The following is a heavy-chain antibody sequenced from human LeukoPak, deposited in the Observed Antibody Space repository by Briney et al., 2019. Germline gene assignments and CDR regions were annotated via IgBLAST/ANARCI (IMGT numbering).Heavy chain of an antibody. CDR2: IIGSVGTT. D-gene: IGHD6-19*01. CDR3: AKGSSSGWPYYFDY. V-gene: IGHV3-23*01. J-gene: IGHJ4*02. Sequence: IIGSVGTTYYSDSVKGRFTISRDSSKNTLYLQMNSLRADDTAVYYCAKGSSSGWPYYFDYWGQGTLVTVSS.